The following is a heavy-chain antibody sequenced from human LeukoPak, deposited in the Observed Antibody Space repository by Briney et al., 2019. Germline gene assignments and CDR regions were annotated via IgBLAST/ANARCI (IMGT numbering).Heavy chain of an antibody. D-gene: IGHD3-10*01. CDR2: FDPEDGET. CDR1: GYTLTELS. Sequence: GASVKVSCKVSGYTLTELSMHWVRQAPGKGLEWMGGFDPEDGETIYAQKFQGRVTMTEDTSTDTAYMELSSLRSEDTAVYYCATDHPRESLLRITMVRGVMRDAFDIWGQGTMVTVSS. V-gene: IGHV1-24*01. CDR3: ATDHPRESLLRITMVRGVMRDAFDI. J-gene: IGHJ3*02.